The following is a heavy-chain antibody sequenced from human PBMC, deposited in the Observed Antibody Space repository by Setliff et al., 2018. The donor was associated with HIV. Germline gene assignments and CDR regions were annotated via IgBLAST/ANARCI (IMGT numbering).Heavy chain of an antibody. CDR2: ISSSSSTI. V-gene: IGHV3-48*01. D-gene: IGHD6-13*01. CDR3: ARSRAAGFDY. J-gene: IGHJ4*02. Sequence: GGSLRLSCAASGFIFSNYSMNWVRQAPGKGLEWVSYISSSSSTIYYADSVKGRFTISRDNAKNSLYLQMNSLRAEDTAEYYCARSRAAGFDYWGQGTLVTVSS. CDR1: GFIFSNYS.